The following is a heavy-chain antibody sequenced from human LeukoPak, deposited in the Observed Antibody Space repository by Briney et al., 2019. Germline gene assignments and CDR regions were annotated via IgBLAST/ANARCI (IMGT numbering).Heavy chain of an antibody. CDR2: ITDSGAGT. Sequence: PGGSLRLSCAASGFTFSSYALSWVRQAPGKGLDWISSITDSGAGTYYADSVKGRFTISRDNSKNTLYLQMNSLRAEDTAVYYCAKGSRELPYAFDIWGQGTMVTVSS. CDR1: GFTFSSYA. D-gene: IGHD1-26*01. V-gene: IGHV3-23*01. CDR3: AKGSRELPYAFDI. J-gene: IGHJ3*02.